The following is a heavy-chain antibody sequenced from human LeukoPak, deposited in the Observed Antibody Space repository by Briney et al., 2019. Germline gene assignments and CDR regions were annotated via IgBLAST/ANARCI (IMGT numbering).Heavy chain of an antibody. Sequence: GGALSLSFAASGFPFSSYTMSWVRPAPGKGLGGVSTITTSDGNTYYADSVKGRFTVSRDNSKNTLFLQMNSLRAEDTAVYYCAKDGGLWVSAHWGDSWGRGTLVTVSS. D-gene: IGHD7-27*01. J-gene: IGHJ4*02. CDR1: GFPFSSYT. CDR3: AKDGGLWVSAHWGDS. CDR2: ITTSDGNT. V-gene: IGHV3-23*01.